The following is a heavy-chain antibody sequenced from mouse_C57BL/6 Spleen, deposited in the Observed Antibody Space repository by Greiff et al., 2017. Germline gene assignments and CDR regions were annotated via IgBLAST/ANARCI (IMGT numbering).Heavy chain of an antibody. CDR2: IYPSDSET. CDR3: AREGTGTGFDY. CDR1: GYTFTSYW. V-gene: IGHV1-61*01. D-gene: IGHD4-1*01. J-gene: IGHJ2*01. Sequence: VQLQQPGAELVRPGSSVKLSCKASGYTFTSYWMDWVKQRPGQGLEWIGNIYPSDSETHYNQKFKDKATLTVDKSSSTAYMQLSSLTSEDSAVYYCAREGTGTGFDYWGQGTTLTVSS.